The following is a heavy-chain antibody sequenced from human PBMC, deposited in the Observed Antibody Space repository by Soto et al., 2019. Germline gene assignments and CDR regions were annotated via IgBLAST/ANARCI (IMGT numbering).Heavy chain of an antibody. CDR1: GGSTSSGDYY. V-gene: IGHV4-30-4*01. CDR3: ARVYCGGDCYLPYYFDY. D-gene: IGHD2-21*02. J-gene: IGHJ4*02. CDR2: IYYSGST. Sequence: TSETLSLTCTVSGGSTSSGDYYWSWIRQPPGKGLEWIGYIYYSGSTYYNPSLKSRVTISVDTSKNQFSLKLSSVTAADTAVYYCARVYCGGDCYLPYYFDYWGQGTLVTVSS.